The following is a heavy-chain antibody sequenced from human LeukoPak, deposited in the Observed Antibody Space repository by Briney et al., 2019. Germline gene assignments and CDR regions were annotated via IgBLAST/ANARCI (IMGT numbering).Heavy chain of an antibody. D-gene: IGHD6-6*01. CDR2: IKQDGGEK. V-gene: IGHV3-7*01. Sequence: GGSLRLSCAASGFTFISYWMSWVRQAPGKGLEWVANIKQDGGEKYYVDSVKGRFTISRDKAKNSLYLPMSSLRAEDTAVYYCARADSSIAARLSRASIFNYYYYMDVWGKGTTVTASS. CDR1: GFTFISYW. CDR3: ARADSSIAARLSRASIFNYYYYMDV. J-gene: IGHJ6*03.